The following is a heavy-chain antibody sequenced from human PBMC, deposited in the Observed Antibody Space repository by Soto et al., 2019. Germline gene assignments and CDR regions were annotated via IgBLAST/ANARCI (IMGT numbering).Heavy chain of an antibody. CDR2: IVVGSGNT. J-gene: IGHJ5*02. V-gene: IGHV1-58*01. CDR1: GFTFTSSA. Sequence: QMQLVQSGPEVKKPGTSVKVSCKASGFTFTSSAVQWVRQARGQRLEWIGWIVVGSGNTNYAQKFQERVTITRDMSTSTAYMELSSLRSEGTAVYSCAADPSLCWFDPWGQGTLVTVSS. CDR3: AADPSLCWFDP. D-gene: IGHD3-10*01.